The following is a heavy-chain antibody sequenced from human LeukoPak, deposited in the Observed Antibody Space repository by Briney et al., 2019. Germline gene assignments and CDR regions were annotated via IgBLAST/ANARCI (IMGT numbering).Heavy chain of an antibody. CDR3: ALDLPTAMKSSFYFYGMAV. J-gene: IGHJ6*02. V-gene: IGHV1-18*01. CDR1: GYTFTSYG. D-gene: IGHD6-6*01. CDR2: INSYNGNT. Sequence: ASMKVSCKASGYTFTSYGISWVRQAPGQGLEWMGWINSYNGNTNYAQKLQGRVTMTTDTSTSTAYMEVRSLRSDDAAVFYCALDLPTAMKSSFYFYGMAVWSQGTTATVSS.